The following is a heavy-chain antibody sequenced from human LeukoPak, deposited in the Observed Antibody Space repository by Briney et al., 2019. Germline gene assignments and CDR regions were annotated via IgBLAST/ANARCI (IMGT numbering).Heavy chain of an antibody. CDR2: IIPILGIA. V-gene: IGHV1-69*04. CDR1: GGTFSSYA. Sequence: ASVKVSCKASGGTFSSYAISWVRQAPGQGLEWMGRIIPILGIANYAQKFQGRVTITADKSTSTAYMELSSLRSEDTAVYCCARTPGFRSTSFFDYWGQGTLVTVSS. J-gene: IGHJ4*02. D-gene: IGHD2-2*01. CDR3: ARTPGFRSTSFFDY.